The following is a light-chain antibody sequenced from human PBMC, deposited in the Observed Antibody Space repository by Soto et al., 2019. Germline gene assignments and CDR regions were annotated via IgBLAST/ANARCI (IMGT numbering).Light chain of an antibody. J-gene: IGKJ2*01. CDR2: SAS. Sequence: EIVLTQSPGTLSLSPGDSATLSCRASQSVSTSRIAWYQQKPGQAPRLLIYSASSRATGIPDRFSGVGSETDFTLTISRLEPEDFAVYYCQQYETAPHTFGQGTKLEIK. V-gene: IGKV3-20*01. CDR1: QSVSTSR. CDR3: QQYETAPHT.